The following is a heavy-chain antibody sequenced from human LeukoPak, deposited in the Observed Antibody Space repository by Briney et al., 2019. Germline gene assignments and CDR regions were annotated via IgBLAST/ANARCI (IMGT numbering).Heavy chain of an antibody. CDR1: GFTFSNYW. CDR2: ISSDGSST. D-gene: IGHD5-12*01. V-gene: IGHV3-74*01. J-gene: IGHJ4*02. Sequence: PGGSLRLFCAASGFTFSNYWMHWVRQAPGKGLVWVSRISSDGSSTSYADSVKGRFTISRDNAKNTLYLQMNSLRAEDTAVYYCARTAYSDYSLGFWGQGTLVTVSS. CDR3: ARTAYSDYSLGF.